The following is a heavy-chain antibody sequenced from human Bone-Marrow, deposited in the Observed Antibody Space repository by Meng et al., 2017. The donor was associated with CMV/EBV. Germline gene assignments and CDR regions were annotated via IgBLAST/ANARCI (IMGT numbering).Heavy chain of an antibody. CDR3: ARVERLYCSSTSCPTTYYFDY. Sequence: RRNWWSWVRQPPGKGLEWIGEIYHSGSTNYNPSLKSRVTISVDKSKNQFSLKLSSVTAADTAVYYCARVERLYCSSTSCPTTYYFDYWGQGTLVTVSS. V-gene: IGHV4-4*02. D-gene: IGHD2-2*01. J-gene: IGHJ4*02. CDR2: IYHSGST. CDR1: RRNW.